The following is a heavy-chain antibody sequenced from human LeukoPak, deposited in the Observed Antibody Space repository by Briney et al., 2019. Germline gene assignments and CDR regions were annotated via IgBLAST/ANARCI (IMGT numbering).Heavy chain of an antibody. CDR3: ARHYGDYSPPPEYFDL. Sequence: SETLSLTCTVSGGSISSSSYYWGWIRQPPGKGLEWIGSIYYSGSTYYNPSLKSRVTISVDTSKNQFSLKLSSVTAADTAVYYCARHYGDYSPPPEYFDLWGRGTLVTVSS. J-gene: IGHJ2*01. D-gene: IGHD4-17*01. CDR2: IYYSGST. CDR1: GGSISSSSYY. V-gene: IGHV4-39*01.